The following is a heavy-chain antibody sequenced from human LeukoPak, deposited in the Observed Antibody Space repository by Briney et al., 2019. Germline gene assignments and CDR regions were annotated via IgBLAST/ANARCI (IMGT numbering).Heavy chain of an antibody. J-gene: IGHJ3*02. CDR3: ARDLIKDYYDSPDAFDI. V-gene: IGHV3-21*01. D-gene: IGHD3-22*01. CDR1: GGSISSLY. CDR2: ISSSSSYI. Sequence: ETLSLTCTVSGGSISSLYWSWIRQFPGKGLEWVSSISSSSSYIYYADSVKGRFTISRDNAKNSLYLQMNSLRAEDTAVYYCARDLIKDYYDSPDAFDIWGQGTMVTVSS.